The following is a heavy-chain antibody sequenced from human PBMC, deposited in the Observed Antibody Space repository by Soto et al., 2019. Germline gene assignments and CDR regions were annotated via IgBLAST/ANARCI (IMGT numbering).Heavy chain of an antibody. D-gene: IGHD6-6*01. V-gene: IGHV5-51*01. Sequence: GESLKISCKVSGYSFTSYWIGVVRQVPGKGLEWMGIIYPGDCDTRYSPSFQGQVTISADKHISTAYLQCSSLKASDTAMYYCATPSSIGARPGYYYYGMDVWGQGTTVTVSS. CDR3: ATPSSIGARPGYYYYGMDV. CDR2: IYPGDCDT. CDR1: GYSFTSYW. J-gene: IGHJ6*02.